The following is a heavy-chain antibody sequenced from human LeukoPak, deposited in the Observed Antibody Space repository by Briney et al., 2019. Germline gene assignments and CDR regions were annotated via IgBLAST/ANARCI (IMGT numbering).Heavy chain of an antibody. V-gene: IGHV4-34*01. CDR2: INHSGST. CDR3: ASGYYPGWFDP. Sequence: SETLSLTCAVYGGSFSGYYWSWNRQPPGKGLEWIGEINHSGSTNYNPSLKSRVTISVDTSKNQFSLKLSSVTAADTAVYYCASGYYPGWFDPWGQGTLVTVSS. J-gene: IGHJ5*02. CDR1: GGSFSGYY. D-gene: IGHD3-10*01.